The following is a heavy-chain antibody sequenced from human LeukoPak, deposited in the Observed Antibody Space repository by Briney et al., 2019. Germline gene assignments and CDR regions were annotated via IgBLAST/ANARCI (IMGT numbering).Heavy chain of an antibody. D-gene: IGHD2-2*01. Sequence: PGGSLRLSCAASGFTFSSYEMNWVRQAPGKGLEWVSYISSSGSTVYYADSVKGRFTISRDNANNSLYLQMNSLRAEDTAVYYCARDGKYCSSTSCHKPFDYWGQGTLVTVSS. CDR3: ARDGKYCSSTSCHKPFDY. CDR2: ISSSGSTV. CDR1: GFTFSSYE. J-gene: IGHJ4*02. V-gene: IGHV3-48*03.